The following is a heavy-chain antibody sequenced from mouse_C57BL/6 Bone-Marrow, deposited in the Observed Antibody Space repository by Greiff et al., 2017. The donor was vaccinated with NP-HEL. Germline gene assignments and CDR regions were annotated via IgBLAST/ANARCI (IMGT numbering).Heavy chain of an antibody. CDR3: ARPGGSYGYFDY. V-gene: IGHV5-17*01. D-gene: IGHD1-1*02. Sequence: EVMLVESGGGLVKPGGSLKLSCAASGFTFSDYGMHWVRQAPEKGLEWVAYISSGSSTIYYADTVKGRFTISRDNAKNTLFLQMTSLRSEDTAMYYCARPGGSYGYFDYWGQGTTLTVSS. CDR2: ISSGSSTI. J-gene: IGHJ2*01. CDR1: GFTFSDYG.